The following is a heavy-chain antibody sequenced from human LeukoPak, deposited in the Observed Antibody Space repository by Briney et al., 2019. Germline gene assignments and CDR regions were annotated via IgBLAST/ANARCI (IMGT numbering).Heavy chain of an antibody. CDR2: ISAYNGNT. CDR1: GYTFTSYG. V-gene: IGHV1-18*01. Sequence: ASVKVSCKASGYTFTSYGISWVRQAPGQGLEWMGWISAYNGNTNYAQKLQGRVTMTTDTSTSTAYMELRSLRSDDTAVYYCARDANDIVVVPAANDYWGQGTLVTVSS. D-gene: IGHD2-2*01. CDR3: ARDANDIVVVPAANDY. J-gene: IGHJ4*02.